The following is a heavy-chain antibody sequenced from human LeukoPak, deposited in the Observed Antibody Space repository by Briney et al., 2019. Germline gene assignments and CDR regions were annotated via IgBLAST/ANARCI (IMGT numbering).Heavy chain of an antibody. Sequence: ASVKVSCKASGYTFTSYYMHWVRQAPGQGLEWMGIINPSGGSTSYAQKFQGRVTMTRDMSTSTAYMELRSLRSDDTAVYYCARAGSDYYGSGSYTFDYWGQGTLVTVSS. CDR2: INPSGGST. CDR1: GYTFTSYY. J-gene: IGHJ4*02. CDR3: ARAGSDYYGSGSYTFDY. V-gene: IGHV1-46*01. D-gene: IGHD3-10*01.